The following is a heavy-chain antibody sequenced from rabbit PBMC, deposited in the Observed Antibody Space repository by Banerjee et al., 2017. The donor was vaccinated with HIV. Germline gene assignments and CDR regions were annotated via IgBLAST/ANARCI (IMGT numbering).Heavy chain of an antibody. V-gene: IGHV1S40*01. CDR2: IYTSSGGIT. CDR3: ARDLTGSRTNL. J-gene: IGHJ4*01. D-gene: IGHD4-2*01. Sequence: QSLEESGGDLVKPGASLTLTCTASGFSFSSSYYMCWVRQAPGKGLEWIACIYTSSGGITWYASWAKGRFTISKTSSTTVTLQMTSLTAADTATYFCARDLTGSRTNLWGQGTLVTVS. CDR1: GFSFSSSYY.